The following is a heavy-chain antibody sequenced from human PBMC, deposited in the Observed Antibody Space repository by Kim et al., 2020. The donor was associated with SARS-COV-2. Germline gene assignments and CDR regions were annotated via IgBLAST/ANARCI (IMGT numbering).Heavy chain of an antibody. J-gene: IGHJ5*02. CDR1: GYTFTSYA. V-gene: IGHV7-4-1*02. CDR2: INTNTGNP. Sequence: ASVKVSCKASGYTFTSYAMNWVRQAPGQGLEWMGWINTNTGNPTYAQGFTGRFVFSLDTSVSTAYLQISSLKAEDTAVYYCARDLLPGSLNWFDPWGQGTLVTVSS. D-gene: IGHD6-25*01. CDR3: ARDLLPGSLNWFDP.